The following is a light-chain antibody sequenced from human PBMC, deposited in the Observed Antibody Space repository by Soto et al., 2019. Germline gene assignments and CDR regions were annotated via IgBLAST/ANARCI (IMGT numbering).Light chain of an antibody. V-gene: IGLV1-44*01. Sequence: QSVLTQPPSASATPGQRVIISCSGSSSNIGSNTVNWYQQLPGTAPKLLIYSNNQRPSGVPDRFSGSKSGTSASLAISGLQSEDEADYYCAECDDSLNGYVFGTGTKVPGL. J-gene: IGLJ1*01. CDR2: SNN. CDR3: AECDDSLNGYV. CDR1: SSNIGSNT.